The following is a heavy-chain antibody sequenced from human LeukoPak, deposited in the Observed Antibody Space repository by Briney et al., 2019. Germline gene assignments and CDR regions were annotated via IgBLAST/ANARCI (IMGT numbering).Heavy chain of an antibody. CDR2: ISYDGSNK. Sequence: GRSLRLSCAASGFTFSSYAMHWVRQAPGKWLEWVAVISYDGSNKYYADSVKGRFTISRDNSKNTLYLQMNSLRAEDTAVYYCARQGSSGYVQFDYWGQGTLVTVSS. V-gene: IGHV3-30*04. CDR1: GFTFSSYA. D-gene: IGHD5-12*01. J-gene: IGHJ4*02. CDR3: ARQGSSGYVQFDY.